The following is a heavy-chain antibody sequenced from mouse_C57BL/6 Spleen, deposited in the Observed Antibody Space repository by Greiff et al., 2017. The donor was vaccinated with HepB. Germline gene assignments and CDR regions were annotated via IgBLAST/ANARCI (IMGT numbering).Heavy chain of an antibody. CDR1: GYTFTSYG. D-gene: IGHD2-1*01. CDR3: AREDGNYEDWFAY. V-gene: IGHV1-81*01. Sequence: QVQLQQSGAELARPGASVKLSCKASGYTFTSYGISCVKQRTGQGLEWIGESYPRSGNTYYNEKFKGKATLTADKSSSTAYMELRSLTSEDSAVYFCAREDGNYEDWFAYWGQGTLVTVSA. CDR2: SYPRSGNT. J-gene: IGHJ3*01.